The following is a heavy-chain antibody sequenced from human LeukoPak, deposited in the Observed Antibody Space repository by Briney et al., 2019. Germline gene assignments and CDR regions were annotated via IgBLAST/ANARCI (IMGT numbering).Heavy chain of an antibody. CDR3: ARHGGREWELLRFDY. J-gene: IGHJ4*02. CDR1: GYSFTSYW. D-gene: IGHD1-26*01. Sequence: GESLKISCKGSGYSFTSYWIGWVRQMLGKGLGWMGIIYPGDSDTRYSPSFQGQVTISADKSISTAYLQWSSLKASDTAMYYCARHGGREWELLRFDYWGQGTLVTVSS. V-gene: IGHV5-51*01. CDR2: IYPGDSDT.